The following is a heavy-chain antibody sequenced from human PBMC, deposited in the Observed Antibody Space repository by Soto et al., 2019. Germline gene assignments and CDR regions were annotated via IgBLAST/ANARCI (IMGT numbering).Heavy chain of an antibody. Sequence: QGQLVQSGAEVKKPGASVKVSCTASGNTFTNFGVTWVRQAPGQGLEWMGWISAYTDDPNYAQKFQGRVTVTIDTYTSTAYWDVRSLTSDDPAVYYCARVIPGAEASFDPWGQGTLVTVSS. V-gene: IGHV1-18*01. CDR2: ISAYTDDP. CDR3: ARVIPGAEASFDP. CDR1: GNTFTNFG. D-gene: IGHD2-2*01. J-gene: IGHJ5*02.